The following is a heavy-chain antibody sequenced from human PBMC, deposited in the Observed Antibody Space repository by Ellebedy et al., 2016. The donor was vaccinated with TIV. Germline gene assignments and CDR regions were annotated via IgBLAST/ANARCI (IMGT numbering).Heavy chain of an antibody. J-gene: IGHJ6*02. Sequence: GESLKISCAASGFTFSDYSMNWVRQAPGKGLEWLSYISSGSRTILYADSVKGRFTISRDNAKNSLYLKMNSLRAEETAVYYCASTTIFGILSRPYYYAMDVWGQGTTVTVSS. CDR2: ISSGSRTI. CDR3: ASTTIFGILSRPYYYAMDV. D-gene: IGHD3-3*01. CDR1: GFTFSDYS. V-gene: IGHV3-48*04.